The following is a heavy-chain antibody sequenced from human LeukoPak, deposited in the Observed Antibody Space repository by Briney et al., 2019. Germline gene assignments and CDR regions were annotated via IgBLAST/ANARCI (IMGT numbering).Heavy chain of an antibody. D-gene: IGHD6-6*01. V-gene: IGHV3-21*01. J-gene: IGHJ4*02. CDR3: AREEYSSSTY. CDR2: ISGVSSYI. Sequence: PGGSLRLSCAASGFSFSSYSMNWVRQAPGKGLEWVSSISGVSSYIYYADSVKGRFTISRDNAKNSLYLQMNSLRAEDTAEYYCAREEYSSSTYWGQGTLVSVSS. CDR1: GFSFSSYS.